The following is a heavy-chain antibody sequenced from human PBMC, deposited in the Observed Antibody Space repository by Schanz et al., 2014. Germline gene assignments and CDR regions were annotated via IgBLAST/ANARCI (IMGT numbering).Heavy chain of an antibody. CDR2: LWHDGSKK. J-gene: IGHJ5*02. D-gene: IGHD1-1*01. V-gene: IGHV3-33*08. Sequence: VELVESGGGLVQPGGSLRLSCAASGFTFSGYSMNWVRQAPGKGLEWVAILWHDGSKKYYADSVKGRFTISRDNTKNSLFLQMNSLRAEDTAVYYCTRDVRLDRRGNWFDPWGQGTLVTVSS. CDR1: GFTFSGYS. CDR3: TRDVRLDRRGNWFDP.